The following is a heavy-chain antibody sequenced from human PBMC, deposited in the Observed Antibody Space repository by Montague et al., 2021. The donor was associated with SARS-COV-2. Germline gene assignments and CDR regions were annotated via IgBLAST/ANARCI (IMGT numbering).Heavy chain of an antibody. CDR2: ISYHGNT. Sequence: SETLSLTCTVSGDSISSSSYDWGWIRRPPGKGLEWIGHISYHGNTNYXPSLKSRVTISIDTSRNQFSLKVSSVTATDTAIYYCARRAGVVGDTRFDYWGQGILVPVSS. J-gene: IGHJ4*01. CDR1: GDSISSSSYD. V-gene: IGHV4-39*01. D-gene: IGHD1-26*01. CDR3: ARRAGVVGDTRFDY.